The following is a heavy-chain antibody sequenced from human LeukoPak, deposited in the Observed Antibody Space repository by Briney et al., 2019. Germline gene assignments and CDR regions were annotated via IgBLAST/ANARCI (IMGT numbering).Heavy chain of an antibody. CDR2: IRYDGSNK. CDR1: GFTFSSYG. D-gene: IGHD6-19*01. Sequence: GGSLRLSCAASGFTFSSYGMHWVRQAPCKGLEWVAFIRYDGSNKYYADSVKGRFTISRDNSKNMLYLQMNSLRAEDTAVYYCAKDRDSGYYFDYWGQGTLVTVSS. J-gene: IGHJ4*02. CDR3: AKDRDSGYYFDY. V-gene: IGHV3-30*02.